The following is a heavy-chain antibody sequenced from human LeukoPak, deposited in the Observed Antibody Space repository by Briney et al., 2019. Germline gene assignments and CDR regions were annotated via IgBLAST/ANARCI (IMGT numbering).Heavy chain of an antibody. V-gene: IGHV4-39*01. Sequence: NPSETLSLTCTVSGGSISSSSYYWGWIRQPPGKGLEWIGSIYYSGSTYYNPSLKSRVTISVDTSKNQFSLKLSSVTAADTAVYYCARGAPFGSGVSWYYYGMDVWGQGTTVTVSS. CDR1: GGSISSSSYY. J-gene: IGHJ6*02. CDR3: ARGAPFGSGVSWYYYGMDV. CDR2: IYYSGST. D-gene: IGHD3-10*01.